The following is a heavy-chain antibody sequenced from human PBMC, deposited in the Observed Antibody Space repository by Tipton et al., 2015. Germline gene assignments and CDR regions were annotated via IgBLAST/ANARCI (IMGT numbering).Heavy chain of an antibody. CDR1: GGSISNYC. D-gene: IGHD3-10*01. V-gene: IGHV4-59*01. J-gene: IGHJ5*02. CDR2: IYYIGNT. CDR3: ARGGSTYNWFDP. Sequence: TLSLTCTVSGGSISNYCWTWIRQPPGKGLEWIGYIYYIGNTYYNPSLKSRATMSVDMSKNNFSLKLSSVTAADTAVYFCARGGSTYNWFDPWGQGTLVTVSS.